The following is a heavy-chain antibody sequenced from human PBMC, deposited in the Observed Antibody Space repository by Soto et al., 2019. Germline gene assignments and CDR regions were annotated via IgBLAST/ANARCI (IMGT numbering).Heavy chain of an antibody. V-gene: IGHV1-3*01. CDR1: GYTFTSYA. CDR3: ARDRREGYYDILTGYYMGNWFDP. J-gene: IGHJ5*02. D-gene: IGHD3-9*01. CDR2: INAGNGNT. Sequence: ASVKVSCKASGYTFTSYAMHWVRQAPGQRLEWMGWINAGNGNTKYSQKFQGRVTITRDTSASTAYMELGSLRSEDTAVYYCARDRREGYYDILTGYYMGNWFDPWGQGTLVTVSS.